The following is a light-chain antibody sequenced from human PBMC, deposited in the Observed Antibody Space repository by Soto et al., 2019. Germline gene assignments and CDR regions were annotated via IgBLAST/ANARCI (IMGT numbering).Light chain of an antibody. CDR3: QQLNSYPQA. J-gene: IGKJ3*01. V-gene: IGKV1-9*01. CDR1: QGISSY. CDR2: AAS. Sequence: DIQLTQSPSFLSASVGDRVTITCRASQGISSYLAWYQQKPGKAPNLLIYAASTLQSGVPSRFSGSGSGTEFTLTISSLQTEDFATYYCQQLNSYPQAFGPGTKVDIK.